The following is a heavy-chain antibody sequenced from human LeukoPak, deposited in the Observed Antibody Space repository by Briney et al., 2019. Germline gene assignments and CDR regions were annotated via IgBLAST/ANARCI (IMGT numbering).Heavy chain of an antibody. Sequence: SETLSLTCTVSVGSLSSYYWGWVREPPGEGLEWILRIYTSGSTNYNPSLKSRVTMSVDTSKSQFSLKLSSVTAADTVVYYCARDGIVGASRDYYYGMDVWGQGTTVTVSS. V-gene: IGHV4-4*07. D-gene: IGHD1-26*01. CDR3: ARDGIVGASRDYYYGMDV. CDR2: IYTSGST. CDR1: VGSLSSYY. J-gene: IGHJ6*02.